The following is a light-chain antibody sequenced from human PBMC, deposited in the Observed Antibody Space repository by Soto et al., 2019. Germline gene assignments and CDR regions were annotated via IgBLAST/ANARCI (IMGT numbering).Light chain of an antibody. Sequence: QSVLTQPPSVSGSPGQSVTISCTGTSSEVRSYNRVSWYQQPPGTAPKLMIYEVSNRPSGVPDRFSGSKSGNTASLTISGLQAEDEADYYCSSYTSSSTYVFGTGTKVTVL. CDR3: SSYTSSSTYV. CDR1: SSEVRSYNR. V-gene: IGLV2-18*02. CDR2: EVS. J-gene: IGLJ1*01.